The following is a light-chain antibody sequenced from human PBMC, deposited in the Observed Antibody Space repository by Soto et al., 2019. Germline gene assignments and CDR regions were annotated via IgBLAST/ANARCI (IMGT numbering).Light chain of an antibody. J-gene: IGLJ1*01. CDR2: GNS. V-gene: IGLV1-40*01. CDR3: QSDDSSLSLRV. Sequence: QSVLTQPPSVSGAPGQRVTLSCTGSSSNIGAGYDVHWYQQLPGPAPKLLIHGNSNRPSGVPDRFSGSNSGTSASLAITGLQADDEADYYCQSDDSSLSLRVFGTGTKLTVL. CDR1: SSNIGAGYD.